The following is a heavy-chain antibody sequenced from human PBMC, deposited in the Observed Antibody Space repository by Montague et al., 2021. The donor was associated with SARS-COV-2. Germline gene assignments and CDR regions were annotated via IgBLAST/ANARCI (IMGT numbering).Heavy chain of an antibody. CDR2: VYSRGT. D-gene: IGHD6-19*01. J-gene: IGHJ1*01. V-gene: IGHV4-39*02. CDR1: GGTINTRSYF. CDR3: STLYSVAGEH. Sequence: SETLSLTCTVSGGTINTRSYFWVWIRQPPGKGLEWIGNVYSRGTYYSPSVKSLAVISVDTTNHHLYLKLASVTAADTGVYYCSTLYSVAGEHWGQGTLVTVSS.